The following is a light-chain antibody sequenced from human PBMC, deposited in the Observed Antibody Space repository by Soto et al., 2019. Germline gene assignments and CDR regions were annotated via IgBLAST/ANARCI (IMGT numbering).Light chain of an antibody. CDR2: GNN. V-gene: IGLV1-40*01. Sequence: QSVLTQPPSVSGAPGQRVTISCTGNSSNIGAGYDVHWYQQLPGTAPKLLINGNNNRPSGVPDRFFGSKSGTSASLAITGLQAEDEAGYYCQSYDTSLSEVFGGGTKLTVL. CDR3: QSYDTSLSEV. J-gene: IGLJ3*02. CDR1: SSNIGAGYD.